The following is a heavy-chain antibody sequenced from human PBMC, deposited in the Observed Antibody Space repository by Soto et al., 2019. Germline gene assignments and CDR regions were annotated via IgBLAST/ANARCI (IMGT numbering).Heavy chain of an antibody. J-gene: IGHJ6*02. D-gene: IGHD6-19*01. V-gene: IGHV4-31*03. Sequence: SETLSLTCTVSGGSISSGGYYWSWIRQHPGKGLEWIGYIYYSGSTYYNPSLKSRVTISVDTSKNQFSLKLSSVTAADTAVYYCARSGYSSGWYLYYYYGMDVWGQGTTVTVSS. CDR2: IYYSGST. CDR1: GGSISSGGYY. CDR3: ARSGYSSGWYLYYYYGMDV.